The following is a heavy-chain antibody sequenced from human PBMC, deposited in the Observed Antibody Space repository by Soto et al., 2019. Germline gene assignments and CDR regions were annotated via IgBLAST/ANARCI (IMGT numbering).Heavy chain of an antibody. Sequence: SETLSLTCIVSGDSVTSGSYYWAWLRQPPGKGLEWIGYISYTGRTKYNPSLQSRVTISVDTSKNDFSLNLSSVTAADTAVYFCAREWGLLPYYVMNVWGHGTAVTVSS. V-gene: IGHV4-61*03. D-gene: IGHD7-27*01. CDR1: GDSVTSGSYY. J-gene: IGHJ6*02. CDR3: AREWGLLPYYVMNV. CDR2: ISYTGRT.